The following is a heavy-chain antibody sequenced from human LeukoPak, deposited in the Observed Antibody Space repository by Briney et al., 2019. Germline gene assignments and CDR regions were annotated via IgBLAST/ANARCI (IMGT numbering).Heavy chain of an antibody. V-gene: IGHV4-61*08. J-gene: IGHJ3*02. CDR1: GGSISSGDYY. CDR2: IYYSGST. CDR3: VGSTSWGAFDI. D-gene: IGHD2-2*01. Sequence: SETLSLTCTVSGGSISSGDYYWSWIRQPPGKGLEWIGYIYYSGSTNYNPSLKSRVTISVDTSKNQFSLKLSSVTAADTAVYYCVGSTSWGAFDIWGQGTMVTVSS.